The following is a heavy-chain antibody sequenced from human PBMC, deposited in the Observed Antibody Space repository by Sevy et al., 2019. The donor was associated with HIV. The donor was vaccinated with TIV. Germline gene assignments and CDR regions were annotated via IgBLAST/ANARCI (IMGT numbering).Heavy chain of an antibody. CDR2: IYHSGST. D-gene: IGHD3-22*01. J-gene: IGHJ3*02. Sequence: SETLSLTCGVSGHSISSGYSWGWIRQPPGKGLEWIGTIYHSGSTYYSPSLQSRVTISVDTSKNQFPLKLSSVTAADTAVYYCARGNYYDSSGYAEDAFDIWGQGTMVTVSS. CDR3: ARGNYYDSSGYAEDAFDI. V-gene: IGHV4-38-2*01. CDR1: GHSISSGYS.